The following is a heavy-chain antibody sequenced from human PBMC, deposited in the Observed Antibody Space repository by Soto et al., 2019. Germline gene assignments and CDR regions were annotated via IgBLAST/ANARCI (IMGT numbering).Heavy chain of an antibody. CDR3: ARDGRYSSSWYYGY. V-gene: IGHV1-69*04. Sequence: SVKVSCKASGGTFSSYTMSWVRQAPGQGLEWMGRIITILGIANYAQKFQGRVTITADKSTSTAYMELSSLRSEDTAVYYCARDGRYSSSWYYGYWGQGTLVTVSS. CDR1: GGTFSSYT. CDR2: IITILGIA. J-gene: IGHJ4*02. D-gene: IGHD6-13*01.